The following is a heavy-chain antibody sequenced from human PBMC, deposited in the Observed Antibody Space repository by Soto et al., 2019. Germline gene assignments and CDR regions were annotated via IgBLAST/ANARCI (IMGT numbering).Heavy chain of an antibody. J-gene: IGHJ5*02. CDR2: IYSGGDT. CDR3: AKNQGVELVPLATVDWFDP. D-gene: IGHD1-26*01. V-gene: IGHV3-53*01. Sequence: GGSLRLSCAASGFSVSSDYMSWVRQAPGKGLEWVSLIYSGGDTYYADSVKGRFTISRDNSKSTVYLELNNLSAEDTAVYHCAKNQGVELVPLATVDWFDPWGQASVVTVSS. CDR1: GFSVSSDY.